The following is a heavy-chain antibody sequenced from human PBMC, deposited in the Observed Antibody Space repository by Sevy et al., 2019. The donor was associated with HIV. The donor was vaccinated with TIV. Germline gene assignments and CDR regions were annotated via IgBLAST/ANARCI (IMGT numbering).Heavy chain of an antibody. CDR3: AREPYCSDGSCYSAFDP. CDR2: IYDSGTT. J-gene: IGHJ5*02. Sequence: SETLSLTCSVSGAFISSYSWSWIRQPAGKGLEWIRHIYDSGTTKYNPSLKSRVSMSVDMSKSQVSLKLNSVTAADTAVYYCAREPYCSDGSCYSAFDPWGQGTLVTVSS. D-gene: IGHD2-15*01. V-gene: IGHV4-4*07. CDR1: GAFISSYS.